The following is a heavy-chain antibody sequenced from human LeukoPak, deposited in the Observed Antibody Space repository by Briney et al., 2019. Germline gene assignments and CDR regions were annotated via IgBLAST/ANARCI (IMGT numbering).Heavy chain of an antibody. CDR2: ISGSGGST. V-gene: IGHV3-23*01. CDR1: GFTFSSYA. CDR3: AKGGYYDILTGYYSEAY. D-gene: IGHD3-9*01. J-gene: IGHJ4*02. Sequence: GGSLRLSCAASGFTFSSYAMSWVRQAPGKGLEWVSAISGSGGSTYYADSVKGRFTISRDNSKNTLYLQMNSLRAEDTAVYYCAKGGYYDILTGYYSEAYWGQGTLVTVSS.